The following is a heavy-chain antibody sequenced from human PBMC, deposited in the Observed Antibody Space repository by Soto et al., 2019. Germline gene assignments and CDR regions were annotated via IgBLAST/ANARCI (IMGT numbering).Heavy chain of an antibody. V-gene: IGHV4-4*07. CDR1: GGSISSYF. CDR2: IFTNENT. CDR3: ARELTTVGSPFWVDI. D-gene: IGHD4-17*01. J-gene: IGHJ3*02. Sequence: QVQLQESGPGLVKPSETLSLTCAVSGGSISSYFWSWIRQPAGKGLEWIGRIFTNENTNYNPSLKKRVTMAVNTTKNQCSHNLRSVTASDTAIYYCARELTTVGSPFWVDIWGRGRTVTVSS.